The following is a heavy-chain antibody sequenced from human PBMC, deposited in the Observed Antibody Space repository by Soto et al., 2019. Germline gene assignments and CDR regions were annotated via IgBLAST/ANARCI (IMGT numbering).Heavy chain of an antibody. CDR2: INPNSGGT. Sequence: ASVKVSCKASGYTFTGYYMHWVRQAPGQGLEWMGWINPNSGGTNYAQKFQGWVTMTRDTSISTAYMELSRLRSDDTAVYYCARGLAPPNQSKLGYCSSTSCYGTEYYFDYWGQGTLVTVSS. CDR1: GYTFTGYY. J-gene: IGHJ4*02. D-gene: IGHD2-2*01. V-gene: IGHV1-2*04. CDR3: ARGLAPPNQSKLGYCSSTSCYGTEYYFDY.